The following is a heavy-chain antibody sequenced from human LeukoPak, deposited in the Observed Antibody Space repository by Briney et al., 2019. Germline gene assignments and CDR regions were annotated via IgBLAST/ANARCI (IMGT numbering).Heavy chain of an antibody. V-gene: IGHV4-61*01. Sequence: KPSATLSLTCTVSGGSVSSGSYYWSWIRQPPGKGLEWIGYIYYSGSTNYNPSLKSRVTISVDTSKNQFSLKLSSVTAADTAVYYCARGAGTPKGGFDPWGQGTLVTVSS. CDR1: GGSVSSGSYY. D-gene: IGHD1-1*01. J-gene: IGHJ5*02. CDR3: ARGAGTPKGGFDP. CDR2: IYYSGST.